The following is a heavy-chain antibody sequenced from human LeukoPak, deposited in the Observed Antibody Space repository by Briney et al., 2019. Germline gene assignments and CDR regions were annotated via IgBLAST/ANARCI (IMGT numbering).Heavy chain of an antibody. CDR3: ARALIAAVDWFDP. CDR2: INPSGGST. V-gene: IGHV1-46*01. CDR1: GYTFTSYY. J-gene: IGHJ5*02. D-gene: IGHD6-6*01. Sequence: ASVKVSCKASGYTFTSYYMHWVRQAPGQGLEWMGIINPSGGSTSYAQKFQGRVTVTRDTSTSTVYMELSSLRSEDTAVYSCARALIAAVDWFDPWGQGTLVTVSS.